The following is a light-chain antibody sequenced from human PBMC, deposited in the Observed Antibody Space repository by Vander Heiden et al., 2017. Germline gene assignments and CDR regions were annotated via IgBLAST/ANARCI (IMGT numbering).Light chain of an antibody. Sequence: AIQLTQSPSSLSASVGDRVTITCRASQGISSDLAWYQVKPGRPPKLLIYDASSLEGGVPSRFSGSGSGTDFTLTISSLQPEDFATYYCQQFTSYPQAFGRGTKVEIK. V-gene: IGKV1-13*02. CDR2: DAS. J-gene: IGKJ4*01. CDR3: QQFTSYPQA. CDR1: QGISSD.